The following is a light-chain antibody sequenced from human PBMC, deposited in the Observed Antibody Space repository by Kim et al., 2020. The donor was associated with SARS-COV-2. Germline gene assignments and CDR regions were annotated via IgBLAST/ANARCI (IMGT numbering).Light chain of an antibody. J-gene: IGLJ3*02. CDR3: CSYAGSSWV. Sequence: QSALTQPRSVSGSPGQSVTISCTGTSSDVGAYNYVSWYQQHPGKAPKYIIYDVTKRPSGVPDRFSGSKSGNTTSLTISGLQADDEADYYCCSYAGSSWVFGVGTQLTVL. CDR2: DVT. V-gene: IGLV2-11*01. CDR1: SSDVGAYNY.